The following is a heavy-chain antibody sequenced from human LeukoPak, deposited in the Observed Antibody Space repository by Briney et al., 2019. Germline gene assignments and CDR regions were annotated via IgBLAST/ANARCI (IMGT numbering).Heavy chain of an antibody. CDR1: GYTFTSYY. CDR2: INPSGGST. J-gene: IGHJ4*02. Sequence: ASVKVSCKASGYTFTSYYMHWVRQAPGQGLEWMGIINPSGGSTSYAQKFQGRVTMTRDTSTSTVYMELSSLRSEDTAVYHCARDSGSYYYFDYWGQGTLVTVSS. D-gene: IGHD1-26*01. V-gene: IGHV1-46*01. CDR3: ARDSGSYYYFDY.